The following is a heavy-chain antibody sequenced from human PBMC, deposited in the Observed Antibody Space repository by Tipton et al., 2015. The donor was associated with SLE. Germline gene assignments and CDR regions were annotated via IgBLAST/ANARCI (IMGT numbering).Heavy chain of an antibody. CDR2: ISSSSSYI. J-gene: IGHJ6*02. CDR3: ARDFSSSWYYYYGMDV. CDR1: GFTFSSYS. D-gene: IGHD6-13*01. Sequence: SLRLSCAASGFTFSSYSMNWVRQAPGKGLEWVSSISSSSSYIYYADSVKGRFTISRDNAKNSLYLQMNSLRAEDTAVYYCARDFSSSWYYYYGMDVWGQGTTVTVSS. V-gene: IGHV3-21*01.